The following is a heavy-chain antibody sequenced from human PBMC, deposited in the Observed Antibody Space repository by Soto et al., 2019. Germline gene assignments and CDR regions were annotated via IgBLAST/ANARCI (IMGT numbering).Heavy chain of an antibody. D-gene: IGHD6-19*01. CDR1: GGSVGRGGSY. J-gene: IGHJ4*02. CDR3: ARVPMGVAGTSWFDY. V-gene: IGHV4-31*03. Sequence: SETLSLTCTVSGGSVGRGGSYWSWIRQHPGKGLEWIGYIYYRGSTYYNPSLKSRVTISVDTSKTQFSLKLSSVTAADTAVYYCARVPMGVAGTSWFDYWGQGTLVTVSS. CDR2: IYYRGST.